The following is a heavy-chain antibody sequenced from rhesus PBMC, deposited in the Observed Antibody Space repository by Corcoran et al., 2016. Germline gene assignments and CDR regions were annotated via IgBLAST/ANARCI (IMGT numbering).Heavy chain of an antibody. CDR3: ARFSGYYPNFDS. CDR2: IGGCIGNT. D-gene: IGHD3-28*01. J-gene: IGHJ4*01. V-gene: IGHV4-165*02. Sequence: QVQLQESGPGLVKPSETLSLTCGVSVGPIRCYSCTCILLTPGKGLWLIGFIGGCIGNTNNNPAINSRVIMSTDTSKNQFSLKLASGTAADTAVYYCARFSGYYPNFDSWGQGVLVTVSS. CDR1: VGPIRCYS.